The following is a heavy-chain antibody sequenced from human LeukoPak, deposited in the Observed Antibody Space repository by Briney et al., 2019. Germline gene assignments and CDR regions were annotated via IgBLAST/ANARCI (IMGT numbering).Heavy chain of an antibody. CDR2: VKQDESEK. V-gene: IGHV3-7*01. J-gene: IGHJ4*02. CDR3: VRQWLGFDH. D-gene: IGHD6-19*01. Sequence: PGGSLRLSCAASGFTFTSYWMSWVRQAPGKGLEWVANVKQDESEKNYVDSVKGRFTISRDNAKKSLYLEMNSLRDEDTAVYYCVRQWLGFDHWGRGALVTVSS. CDR1: GFTFTSYW.